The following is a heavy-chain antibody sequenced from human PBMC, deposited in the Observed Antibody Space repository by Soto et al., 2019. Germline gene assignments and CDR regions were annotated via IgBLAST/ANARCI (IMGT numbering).Heavy chain of an antibody. Sequence: EVQLVESGGGLVQPGGSLRLSCAASGFTFSDSPIHWVRQASGKGLEWVGRIKTKAESYATASIEGRFTISGDDLKNTAYLQMNTLKTEDTAVYYCTRGVWFWTNYGLDVWGQGTAFAVSS. D-gene: IGHD2-21*01. J-gene: IGHJ6*02. CDR3: TRGVWFWTNYGLDV. V-gene: IGHV3-73*02. CDR2: IKTKAESYAT. CDR1: GFTFSDSP.